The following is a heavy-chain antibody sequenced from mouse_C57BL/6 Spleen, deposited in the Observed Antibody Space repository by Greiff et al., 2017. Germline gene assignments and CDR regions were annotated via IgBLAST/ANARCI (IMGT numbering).Heavy chain of an antibody. V-gene: IGHV5-17*01. D-gene: IGHD4-1*01. CDR3: ARPGWDAYYFDY. CDR2: ISSGSSTI. J-gene: IGHJ2*01. Sequence: DVQLVESGGGLVKPGGSLKLSCAASGFTFSDYGMHWVRQAPEKGLEWVAYISSGSSTIYYADTVKGRFTISRDNAKNTLFLQMTSLRSEDTAMYYCARPGWDAYYFDYWGQGTTLTVSS. CDR1: GFTFSDYG.